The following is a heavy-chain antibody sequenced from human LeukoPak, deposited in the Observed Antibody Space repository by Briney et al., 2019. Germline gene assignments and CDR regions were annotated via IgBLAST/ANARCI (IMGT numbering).Heavy chain of an antibody. J-gene: IGHJ4*02. D-gene: IGHD6-19*01. Sequence: GGSLRLSCAASGFTFDDYAMHWVRQAPGKGLEWVSGINWNSGTIGYADSVKGRFTISRDNAMNSLYLQMNSLRAEDTALYYCARGSSGWRDLDYWGQGTLVTVSS. V-gene: IGHV3-9*01. CDR1: GFTFDDYA. CDR2: INWNSGTI. CDR3: ARGSSGWRDLDY.